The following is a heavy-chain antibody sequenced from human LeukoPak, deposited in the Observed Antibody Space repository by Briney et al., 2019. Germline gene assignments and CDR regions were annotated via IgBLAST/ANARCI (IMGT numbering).Heavy chain of an antibody. V-gene: IGHV3-23*01. CDR3: AKGGISTTGIGY. D-gene: IGHD6-13*01. CDR1: GFTFSSYG. J-gene: IGHJ4*02. CDR2: ISASGTGT. Sequence: GRSLRLSCAASGFTFSSYGMHWVRQAPGKGLEWVSSISASGTGTYYADSVKGRFTISRDDSKNTLYLHMNSLRAEDTAVYYCAKGGISTTGIGYWGQGTLVTVAS.